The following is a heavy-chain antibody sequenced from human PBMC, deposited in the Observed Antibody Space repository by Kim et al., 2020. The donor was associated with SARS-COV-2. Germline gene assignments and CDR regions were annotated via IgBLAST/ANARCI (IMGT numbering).Heavy chain of an antibody. CDR3: ARGAGTVVTMVRRSAFDI. CDR2: INHSGST. CDR1: GGSFSGYY. V-gene: IGHV4-34*01. D-gene: IGHD3-10*01. Sequence: SETLSLTCAVYGGSFSGYYWSWIRQPPGKGLEWIGEINHSGSTNYNPSLKSRVTISVDTSKNQFSLKLSSVTAADTAVYYCARGAGTVVTMVRRSAFDIWGQGTMVTVSS. J-gene: IGHJ3*02.